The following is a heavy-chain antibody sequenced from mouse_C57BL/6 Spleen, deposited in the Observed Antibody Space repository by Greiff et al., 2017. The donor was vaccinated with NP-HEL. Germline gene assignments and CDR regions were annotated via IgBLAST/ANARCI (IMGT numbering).Heavy chain of an antibody. CDR1: GFTFSDSY. V-gene: IGHV5-12*01. D-gene: IGHD1-1*01. CDR2: ISNGGGST. Sequence: EVKVEESGGGLVQPGGSLKLSCAASGFTFSDSYMYWVRQTPEKRLEWVAYISNGGGSTYYPDTVKGRFTISRDNAKNTLYLQMSRLKSEDTAMYYCARSNPLITTVVATDWYFDVWGTGTTVTVSS. J-gene: IGHJ1*03. CDR3: ARSNPLITTVVATDWYFDV.